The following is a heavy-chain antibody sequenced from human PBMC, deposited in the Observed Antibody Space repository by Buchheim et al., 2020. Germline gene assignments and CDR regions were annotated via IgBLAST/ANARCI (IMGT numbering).Heavy chain of an antibody. V-gene: IGHV5-10-1*03. CDR2: IDPSDSYT. Sequence: EVQLVQSGAEVKKPGESLRISCKGSGYSFTSYWISWVRQMPGKGLEWMGRIDPSDSYTNYSPSFQGHVTISADKSLSTAYPQWSSLKASDTAMYYCARRDYDYVWGSYRYFWFDPWGQGTL. J-gene: IGHJ5*02. CDR3: ARRDYDYVWGSYRYFWFDP. D-gene: IGHD3-16*02. CDR1: GYSFTSYW.